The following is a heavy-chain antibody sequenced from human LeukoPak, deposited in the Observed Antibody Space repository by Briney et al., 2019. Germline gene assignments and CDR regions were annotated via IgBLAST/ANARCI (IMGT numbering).Heavy chain of an antibody. Sequence: GGFLRLSCVASGFTFSTYSMNWVRQAPGKGLEWVSSISSSSTYIYYADSVKGRFTISRDNAKNSLYLQMNSLRAEDTAVYYCARDLKRRVYYDSSGSDDAFDIWGQGTMVTVSS. CDR2: ISSSSTYI. J-gene: IGHJ3*02. CDR1: GFTFSTYS. CDR3: ARDLKRRVYYDSSGSDDAFDI. D-gene: IGHD3-22*01. V-gene: IGHV3-21*01.